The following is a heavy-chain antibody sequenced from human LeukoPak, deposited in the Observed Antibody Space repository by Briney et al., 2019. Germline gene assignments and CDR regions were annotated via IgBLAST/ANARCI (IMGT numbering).Heavy chain of an antibody. J-gene: IGHJ4*02. CDR3: AKSYFDYSTYYSYYFNL. V-gene: IGHV4-4*09. CDR1: GGSISSDY. Sequence: PSETLSLTCTVSGGSISSDYWSWIRQPPGRGLEWIGYIYTDGSTNYNPSLKSRVTISVDTSKNQFALKLSSVTAADTAVYYCAKSYFDYSTYYSYYFNLWGQGALLTVSS. D-gene: IGHD4-11*01. CDR2: IYTDGST.